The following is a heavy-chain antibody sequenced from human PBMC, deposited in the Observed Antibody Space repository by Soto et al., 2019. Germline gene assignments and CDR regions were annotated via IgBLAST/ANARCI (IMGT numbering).Heavy chain of an antibody. Sequence: GGSLRLSCAASGFTFSSYSMNWVRQAPGKGLEWVSSISSSSSYIYYADSVKGRFTISRDNAKNSLYLQMKSLRAEDTAVYYCARDLSEDIVVVPAAEGAFDIWGQGTMVTVSS. CDR3: ARDLSEDIVVVPAAEGAFDI. CDR2: ISSSSSYI. V-gene: IGHV3-21*01. D-gene: IGHD2-2*01. CDR1: GFTFSSYS. J-gene: IGHJ3*02.